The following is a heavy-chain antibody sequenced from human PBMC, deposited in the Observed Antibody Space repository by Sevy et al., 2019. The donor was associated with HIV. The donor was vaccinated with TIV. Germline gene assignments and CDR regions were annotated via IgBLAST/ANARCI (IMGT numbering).Heavy chain of an antibody. J-gene: IGHJ6*02. D-gene: IGHD5-12*01. CDR2: ISSSTI. V-gene: IGHV3-48*01. CDR3: AREGGYTDQCMDV. CDR1: GFTFNIFS. Sequence: GGSLRLSCAASGFTFNIFSINWVRQAPGKGLEWVSYISSSTIYYADSVKGRFTISRDNAKNSLSLQMNSLRAEDTAVYYCAREGGYTDQCMDVWGQGTTVTVSS.